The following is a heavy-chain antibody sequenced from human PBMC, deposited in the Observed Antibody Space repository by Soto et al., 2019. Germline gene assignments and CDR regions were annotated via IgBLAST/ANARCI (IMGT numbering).Heavy chain of an antibody. CDR3: AKISGHFSALAYMDV. D-gene: IGHD3-22*01. J-gene: IGHJ6*03. V-gene: IGHV3-30*18. CDR2: ISYDGSNK. Sequence: GGSLRLSCAASGFTFSSYGMHWVRQAPGKGLEWVAVISYDGSNKYYADSVKGRFTISRDNSKNTLYLQMNSLGAEDTAVYYCAKISGHFSALAYMDVWGKGTTVTVSS. CDR1: GFTFSSYG.